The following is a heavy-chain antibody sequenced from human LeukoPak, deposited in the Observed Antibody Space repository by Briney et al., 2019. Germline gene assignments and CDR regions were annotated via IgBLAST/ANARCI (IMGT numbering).Heavy chain of an antibody. J-gene: IGHJ6*03. CDR1: GGSISSSSYY. V-gene: IGHV4-39*07. CDR2: IYYSGST. Sequence: SETLSLTCTVSGGSISSSSYYWGWIRQPPGEGLEWIGSIYYSGSTNYKSSLKSRVTISVDTSKNQFSLKLSSVTAADTAVYYCARTTEGGYSYGYFYYYYLDVWGKGTTVTISS. CDR3: ARTTEGGYSYGYFYYYYLDV. D-gene: IGHD5-18*01.